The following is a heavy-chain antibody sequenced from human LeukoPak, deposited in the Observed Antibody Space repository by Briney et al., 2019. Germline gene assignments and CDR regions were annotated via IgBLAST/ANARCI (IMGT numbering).Heavy chain of an antibody. CDR1: GFTVSSNY. CDR2: IYTGGTT. Sequence: GGSLSLSCAASGFTVSSNYMTWFRQAPGKGLEWVSVIYTGGTTYYADSVKGRFTISRDNSKNTLYLQMNSLRAEDTAVYFCARPIWFGEWGQGTLVTVSS. V-gene: IGHV3-66*04. J-gene: IGHJ4*02. D-gene: IGHD3-10*01. CDR3: ARPIWFGE.